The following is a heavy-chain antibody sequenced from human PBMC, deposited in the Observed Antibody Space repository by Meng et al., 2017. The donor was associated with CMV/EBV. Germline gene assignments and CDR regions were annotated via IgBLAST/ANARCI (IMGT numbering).Heavy chain of an antibody. D-gene: IGHD6-13*01. CDR3: ARTPQIAAVGGQYAFDI. CDR2: IIPIFGTA. V-gene: IGHV1-69*05. J-gene: IGHJ3*02. CDR1: GGTFSSYA. Sequence: SVKVSCKASGGTFSSYAISWVRQAPGQGLEWMGGIIPIFGTANYAQKFQGRVTITTDESTSTAYMELSSLRSEDTAVYYCARTPQIAAVGGQYAFDIWGQGTMVTVSS.